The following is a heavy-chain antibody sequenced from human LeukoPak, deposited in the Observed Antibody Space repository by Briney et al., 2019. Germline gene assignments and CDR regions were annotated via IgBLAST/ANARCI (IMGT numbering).Heavy chain of an antibody. CDR3: ARDPDGYNSYFDY. CDR1: GFTFSSYA. J-gene: IGHJ4*02. D-gene: IGHD5-24*01. Sequence: GGSLRLSCAASGFTFSSYAMHWVRQAPGKGLEWVAVISYDGSNKYYADSEKGRFTISRDNSKNTLYLQMNSLRAEDTAVYYCARDPDGYNSYFDYWGQGTLVTVSS. V-gene: IGHV3-30*01. CDR2: ISYDGSNK.